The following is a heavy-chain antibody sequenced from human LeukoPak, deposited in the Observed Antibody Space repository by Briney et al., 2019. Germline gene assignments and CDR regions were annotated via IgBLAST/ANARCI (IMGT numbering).Heavy chain of an antibody. D-gene: IGHD3-9*01. V-gene: IGHV1-2*02. J-gene: IGHJ6*03. Sequence: ASVKVSCKTSGYTFTDYYMHWVRQAPGQGLEWMGWINPNSGGTNYAQKFQGRVTMTRDTSISTAYMELSRLRSDDTAVYYCARDLDATPEKYYYYMDVWGKGTTVTISS. CDR1: GYTFTDYY. CDR2: INPNSGGT. CDR3: ARDLDATPEKYYYYMDV.